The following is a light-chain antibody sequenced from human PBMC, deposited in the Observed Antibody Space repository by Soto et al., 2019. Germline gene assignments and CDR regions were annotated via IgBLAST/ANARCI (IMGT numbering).Light chain of an antibody. CDR3: QQRSNWPLT. CDR1: QSLNSH. Sequence: EIVLTQSPATLSLSPGAGATLSCRASQSLNSHLAWYQQKAGQAPRLLIYDASNRATGVPARFSGSGSGTDFTLTISSLEPEYFAVYYCQQRSNWPLTFGGGTKLDIK. CDR2: DAS. V-gene: IGKV3-11*01. J-gene: IGKJ4*01.